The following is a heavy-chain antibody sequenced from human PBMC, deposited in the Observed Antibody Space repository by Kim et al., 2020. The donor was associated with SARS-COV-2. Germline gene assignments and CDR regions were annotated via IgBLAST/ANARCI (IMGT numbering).Heavy chain of an antibody. CDR1: GASIKTGGYY. J-gene: IGHJ4*02. D-gene: IGHD3-10*01. V-gene: IGHV4-31*03. CDR3: ATTPDLEDDEYYAYGSGSYSH. CDR2: FYNTADT. Sequence: SETLSLTCTVSGASIKTGGYYWTWIRQVPGKGLEWIGYFYNTADTGYNPSLKSRVSISLDTSKNQISLSLTSVTAADTAIYYCATTPDLEDDEYYAYGSGSYSHWGQGTLVTVSS.